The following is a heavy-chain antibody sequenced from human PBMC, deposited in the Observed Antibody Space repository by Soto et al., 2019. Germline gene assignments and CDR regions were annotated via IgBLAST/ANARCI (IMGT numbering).Heavy chain of an antibody. Sequence: PSETLSLTCTVSGGSISSSSYYWGWIRQPPGKGLEWIGSIYYSGSTYYNPSLKSRVTISVDTSKNQFSLKLSSVTAADTAVNYCARRGDYDFWSGYGDYWGQGALVTVSS. J-gene: IGHJ4*02. D-gene: IGHD3-3*01. CDR3: ARRGDYDFWSGYGDY. CDR2: IYYSGST. CDR1: GGSISSSSYY. V-gene: IGHV4-39*01.